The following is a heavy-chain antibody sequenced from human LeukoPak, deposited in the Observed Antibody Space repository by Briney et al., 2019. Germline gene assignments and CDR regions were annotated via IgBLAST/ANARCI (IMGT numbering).Heavy chain of an antibody. CDR1: GFTFDDYG. D-gene: IGHD2-2*01. Sequence: PGGSLRLSCAASGFTFDDYGMSWVRQAPGKGLEWVSAISGSGGSTYYADSVKGRFTISRDNSKNTLYLQMNSLRAEDTAVYYCAKDRGYCSSTSCYGETTWGQGTLVTVSS. CDR3: AKDRGYCSSTSCYGETT. CDR2: ISGSGGST. J-gene: IGHJ4*02. V-gene: IGHV3-23*01.